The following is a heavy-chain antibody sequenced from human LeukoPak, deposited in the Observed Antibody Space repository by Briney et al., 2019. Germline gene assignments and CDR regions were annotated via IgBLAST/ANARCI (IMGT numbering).Heavy chain of an antibody. CDR1: GFTFSSYG. D-gene: IGHD5-18*01. CDR2: IRYDGSNK. J-gene: IGHJ4*02. V-gene: IGHV3-30*02. Sequence: GGSLRLSCAASGFTFSSYGMHWVRQAPGKGLEWMAFIRYDGSNKYYADSVKGRFTISRDSSKKMLYLQMNSLRAEDTAVNYCAKERAQYTYGPYYFDYWGQGTLVTVSS. CDR3: AKERAQYTYGPYYFDY.